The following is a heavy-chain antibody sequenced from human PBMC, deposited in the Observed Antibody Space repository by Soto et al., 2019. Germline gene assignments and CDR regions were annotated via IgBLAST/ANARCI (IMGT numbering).Heavy chain of an antibody. CDR1: GGSIGSYY. CDR3: ARNGGQLGYCSSTSCRQWWFDP. J-gene: IGHJ5*02. CDR2: IYYSGST. V-gene: IGHV4-59*08. Sequence: PSETLSLTCTVSGGSIGSYYWSWIRQPLGKGLEWIGYIYYSGSTNYNPSLKSRVTISVDTSKNQFSLKLSSVTAADTAVYYCARNGGQLGYCSSTSCRQWWFDPWGQGTLVTVSS. D-gene: IGHD2-2*01.